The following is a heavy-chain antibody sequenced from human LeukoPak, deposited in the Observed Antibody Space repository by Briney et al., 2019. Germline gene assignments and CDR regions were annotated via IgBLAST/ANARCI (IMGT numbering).Heavy chain of an antibody. CDR2: ISSSSSFR. J-gene: IGHJ3*02. V-gene: IGHV3-21*01. D-gene: IGHD3-3*01. CDR3: ARDEDWSGYYGAFDI. Sequence: GGSLRLSCAASGFNFSSYSMNWVRQAPGKGLEWVSSISSSSSFRYYADSVKGRFTISRDNAKNTLYLQMNSLRAEDTAVYYCARDEDWSGYYGAFDIWGQGTMVTVSS. CDR1: GFNFSSYS.